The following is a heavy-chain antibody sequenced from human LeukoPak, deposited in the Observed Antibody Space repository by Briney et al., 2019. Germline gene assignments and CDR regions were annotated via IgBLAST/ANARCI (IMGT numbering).Heavy chain of an antibody. CDR2: IKTDGSEK. V-gene: IGHV3-7*01. CDR1: GFTFSNYW. D-gene: IGHD3-22*01. J-gene: IGHJ1*01. Sequence: GGSLRLSCEGSGFTFSNYWMGWVRRAPGKGLQWVANIKTDGSEKYYVDSVKGRFTISRDNAKNSLYLQMNSLRAEDTAVYYCATYSSLNRREFQYWGQGTLLTVSS. CDR3: ATYSSLNRREFQY.